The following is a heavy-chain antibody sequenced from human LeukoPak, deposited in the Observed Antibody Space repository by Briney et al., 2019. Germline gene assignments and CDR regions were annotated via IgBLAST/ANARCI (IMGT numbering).Heavy chain of an antibody. Sequence: GGSLRLSCAASGFTFSSYAMSWVRQTPGKGLEWVSAISGSGGSTYYADSVKGRFTSSRDNSMNTLYLQMNSLRAEDTAVYYCAKVGSYSEKGNWFDPWGQGTLVTVSS. D-gene: IGHD1-26*01. CDR2: ISGSGGST. CDR1: GFTFSSYA. J-gene: IGHJ5*02. V-gene: IGHV3-23*01. CDR3: AKVGSYSEKGNWFDP.